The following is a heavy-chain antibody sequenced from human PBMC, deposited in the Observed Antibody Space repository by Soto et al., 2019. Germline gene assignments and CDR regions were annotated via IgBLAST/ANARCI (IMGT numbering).Heavy chain of an antibody. D-gene: IGHD3-3*01. CDR3: ARGPLTYDFWSGYPMDV. J-gene: IGHJ6*02. CDR2: INAGNGNT. Sequence: GASVKVSCKASGYTFTSYAMHWVRQAPGQRLEWMGWINAGNGNTKYSQKFQGRVTITRDTSASTAYMELSSLRSEDTAVYYCARGPLTYDFWSGYPMDVWGQGTTVTVSS. V-gene: IGHV1-3*01. CDR1: GYTFTSYA.